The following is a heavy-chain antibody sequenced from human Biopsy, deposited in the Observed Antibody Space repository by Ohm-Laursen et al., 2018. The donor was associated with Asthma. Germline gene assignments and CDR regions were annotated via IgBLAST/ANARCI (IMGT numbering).Heavy chain of an antibody. D-gene: IGHD3-3*01. CDR3: ARDVMEWYLPVFDF. V-gene: IGHV3-33*01. CDR1: GISFRTYG. CDR2: IWHDGSNK. J-gene: IGHJ4*02. Sequence: SLRLSCAASGISFRTYGMHWVRQAPGKGLEWVALIWHDGSNKYYADSVNGRFTVSRDDSKNTLYLQMNSLRPDDTAVYYCARDVMEWYLPVFDFWGQGTLVTVSS.